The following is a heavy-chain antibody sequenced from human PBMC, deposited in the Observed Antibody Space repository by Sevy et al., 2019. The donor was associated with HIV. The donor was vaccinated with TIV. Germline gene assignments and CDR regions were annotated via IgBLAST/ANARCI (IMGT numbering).Heavy chain of an antibody. V-gene: IGHV3-23*01. CDR1: GFTFDNYA. D-gene: IGHD3-22*01. CDR2: ISGGGGST. CDR3: SKSSGYYDSSGYPSDY. J-gene: IGHJ4*02. Sequence: GGSLRLSCAASGFTFDNYAMSWVRQAPGTGLEWVSAISGGGGSTYYADSVKGRFTISRDNSKNTLYLQMNSLRAEETAVYYCSKSSGYYDSSGYPSDYWGQGTLVTVSS.